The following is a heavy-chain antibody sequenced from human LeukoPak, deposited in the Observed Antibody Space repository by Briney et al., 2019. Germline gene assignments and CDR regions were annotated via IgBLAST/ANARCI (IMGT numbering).Heavy chain of an antibody. CDR3: ARPYSSSDY. D-gene: IGHD6-6*01. CDR1: GFTFSSYA. J-gene: IGHJ4*02. Sequence: GGSLRLSCAASGFTFSSYAMHWVRQAPGKGLEWVAVISYDGSNKYYADSVKGRFTISRDNSKSTLYLQMNSLRAEDTAVYYCARPYSSSDYWGQGTLVTVSS. CDR2: ISYDGSNK. V-gene: IGHV3-30-3*01.